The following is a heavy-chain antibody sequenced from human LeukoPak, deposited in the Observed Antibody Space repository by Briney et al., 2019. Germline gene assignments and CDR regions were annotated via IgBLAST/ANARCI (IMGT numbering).Heavy chain of an antibody. CDR3: ARVAQSDKNNLAYFAP. CDR1: GFTFSTYW. J-gene: IGHJ5*02. Sequence: GGSLRLSCAASGFTFSTYWMNWVRQVPGKGLVWVSRINGDGSSTSYADSVKGRFTISRDNAKNTLNLQMNSLRAEDTAVYYCARVAQSDKNNLAYFAPWGQGTLVTVSS. CDR2: INGDGSST. V-gene: IGHV3-74*01. D-gene: IGHD1-1*01.